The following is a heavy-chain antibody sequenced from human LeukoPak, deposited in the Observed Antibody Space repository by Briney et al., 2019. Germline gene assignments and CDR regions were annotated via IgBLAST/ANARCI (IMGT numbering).Heavy chain of an antibody. CDR3: ARGRGRKYYDFWSGPRLDFDY. D-gene: IGHD3-3*01. V-gene: IGHV1-2*04. Sequence: ASVKVSCKASGYTFTGYYMHWVRQAPGQGLEWMGWINPNSGGTNYAQKFQGWVTMTRDTSISTVYMELSRLRSDDTAVYYCARGRGRKYYDFWSGPRLDFDYWGQGTLVTVSS. CDR1: GYTFTGYY. J-gene: IGHJ4*02. CDR2: INPNSGGT.